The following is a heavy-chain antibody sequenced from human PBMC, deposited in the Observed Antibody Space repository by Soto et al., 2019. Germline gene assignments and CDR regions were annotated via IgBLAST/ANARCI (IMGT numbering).Heavy chain of an antibody. CDR2: ISSSGSTI. CDR1: GFTFSDYY. J-gene: IGHJ6*02. D-gene: IGHD2-2*01. V-gene: IGHV3-11*01. Sequence: QVQLVESGGGLVKPGGSLRLSCAASGFTFSDYYMSWLRQAPGKGLEWVSYISSSGSTIYYADSVKGRFTISRDNAKNSLYLQMNSLRAEDTAVYYCTSCSTSYYYYYGMDVWGQGTTVTVSS. CDR3: TSCSTSYYYYYGMDV.